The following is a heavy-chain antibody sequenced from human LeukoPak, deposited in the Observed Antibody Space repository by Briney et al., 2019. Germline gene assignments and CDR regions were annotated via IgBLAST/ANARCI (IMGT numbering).Heavy chain of an antibody. Sequence: ASVKVSCKASGYTFTGYYMHWVRQAPGQGLEWMGWINPNSDFTNFAQNFQGRVTMTSDTSISTAYMELSRLRSDDTAIYYCARAISGGSPITARDYWGQGTLVTVSS. CDR2: INPNSDFT. D-gene: IGHD2-15*01. J-gene: IGHJ4*02. V-gene: IGHV1-2*02. CDR1: GYTFTGYY. CDR3: ARAISGGSPITARDY.